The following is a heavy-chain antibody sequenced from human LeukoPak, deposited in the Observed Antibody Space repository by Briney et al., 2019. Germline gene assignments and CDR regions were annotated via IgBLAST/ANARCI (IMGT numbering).Heavy chain of an antibody. D-gene: IGHD5-12*01. CDR1: GYSFITHW. V-gene: IGHV5-51*01. J-gene: IGHJ4*02. CDR3: ASTSGYDSRGYFDY. Sequence: GESLKISCKGSGYSFITHWIAWVRQMPGRGLEWMGTIYPGDSDTRYSPSFQGQVTISADMSISTAYLQWSSLKASDTAMYYCASTSGYDSRGYFDYWGQGTLVTVSS. CDR2: IYPGDSDT.